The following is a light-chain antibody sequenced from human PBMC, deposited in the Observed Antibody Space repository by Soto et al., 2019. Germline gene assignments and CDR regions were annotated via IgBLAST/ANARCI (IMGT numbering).Light chain of an antibody. J-gene: IGKJ2*01. V-gene: IGKV3-11*01. Sequence: EIVLTQSPATLSLSPGERATLSCRASQSVSSYLAWYQQKPGQAPRLLIYDASNRATGIPARFSGSGSGTECTLTISSLEPEDFAVYYCQHRSNWPPYTFGQGTKLEI. CDR3: QHRSNWPPYT. CDR2: DAS. CDR1: QSVSSY.